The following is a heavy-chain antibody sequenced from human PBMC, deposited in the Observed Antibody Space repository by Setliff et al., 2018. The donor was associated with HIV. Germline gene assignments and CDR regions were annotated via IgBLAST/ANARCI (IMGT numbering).Heavy chain of an antibody. CDR1: GDSISSDFY. Sequence: SETLSLTCTVSGDSISSDFYWGWIRQPPGKGLEWIASIYHSGNTYYMPSLQSRVTISVDMSKNQFSLKLNSVTAAYTAVYYCARGEACGGGCHYAFEMWGQGTMVTVSS. V-gene: IGHV4-38-2*02. CDR2: IYHSGNT. D-gene: IGHD2-21*02. CDR3: ARGEACGGGCHYAFEM. J-gene: IGHJ3*02.